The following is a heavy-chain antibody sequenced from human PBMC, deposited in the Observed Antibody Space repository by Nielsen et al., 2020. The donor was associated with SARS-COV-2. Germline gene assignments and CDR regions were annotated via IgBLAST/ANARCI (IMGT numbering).Heavy chain of an antibody. CDR1: GYSFTSYW. V-gene: IGHV5-10-1*01. CDR3: ATRMLDYDILTGYHDLDY. CDR2: IDPSDSYN. D-gene: IGHD3-9*01. Sequence: GGSLRLSCKGSGYSFTSYWLSWVRQMPGKGLEWMGRIDPSDSYNNYSPSFQGHVTISADKSISTAYLQWSSLKASDTAMYYCATRMLDYDILTGYHDLDYWGQGTLVTVSS. J-gene: IGHJ4*02.